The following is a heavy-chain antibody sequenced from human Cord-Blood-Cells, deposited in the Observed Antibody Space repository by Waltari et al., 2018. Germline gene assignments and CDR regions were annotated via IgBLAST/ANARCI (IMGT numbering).Heavy chain of an antibody. CDR3: ARTLYCSGGSCYYYYGMDV. CDR2: SIPIFGTA. CDR1: GGPFSSYA. D-gene: IGHD2-15*01. J-gene: IGHJ6*02. V-gene: IGHV1-69*01. Sequence: QVQLVQSGAEVNRPGCSVKVSCKAYGGPFSSYAITWVRQAPGNRLEWMGGSIPIFGTANYAKKFQGRGTITADESTSTAYMELSSLRSEDTAVYYCARTLYCSGGSCYYYYGMDVWGQGTTVTVSS.